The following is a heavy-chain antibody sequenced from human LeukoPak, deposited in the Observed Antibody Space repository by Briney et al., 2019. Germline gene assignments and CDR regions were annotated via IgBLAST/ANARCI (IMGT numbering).Heavy chain of an antibody. CDR3: ARGPDYGGNYYFDY. V-gene: IGHV3-30*03. Sequence: GGSLRLSCAASGFTFSSYSMNWVRQAPGKGLEWVAVISYDGSNKYYADSVKGRFTISRDNSKNTLYLQMNSLRAEDTAVYYCARGPDYGGNYYFDYWGQGTLVTVSS. J-gene: IGHJ4*02. D-gene: IGHD4-23*01. CDR1: GFTFSSYS. CDR2: ISYDGSNK.